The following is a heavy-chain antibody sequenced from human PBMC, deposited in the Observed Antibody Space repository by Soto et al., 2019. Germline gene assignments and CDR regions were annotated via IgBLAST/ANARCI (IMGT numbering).Heavy chain of an antibody. CDR2: ISGYNGDI. V-gene: IGHV1-18*04. Sequence: QVHLVQSGGEVKKPGASVKVSCKASGYTFNRHGITWVRQAPGQGLEWMGWISGYNGDINYEQKFQGRVTLSSDRLTSTVYLELKSLRFDDTAVYYCARVRIVGAREIDFWGQGTLVTVSS. D-gene: IGHD1-26*01. J-gene: IGHJ4*02. CDR1: GYTFNRHG. CDR3: ARVRIVGAREIDF.